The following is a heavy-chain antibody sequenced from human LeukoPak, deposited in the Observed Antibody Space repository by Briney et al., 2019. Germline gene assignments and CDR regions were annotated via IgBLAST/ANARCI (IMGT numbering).Heavy chain of an antibody. CDR3: AKDALWFGESGECDY. Sequence: PGGSLRLSCAASGFTFSSYGMHWVRQAPGKGLEWVAFIRYDGSNKYYADSVKGRFTISRDNSKSTLYLQMNSLRAEDTAVYYCAKDALWFGESGECDYWGQGTLVTVSS. J-gene: IGHJ4*02. CDR1: GFTFSSYG. V-gene: IGHV3-30*02. CDR2: IRYDGSNK. D-gene: IGHD3-10*01.